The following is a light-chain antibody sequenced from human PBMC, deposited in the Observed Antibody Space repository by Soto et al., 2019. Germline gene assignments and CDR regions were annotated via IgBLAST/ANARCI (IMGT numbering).Light chain of an antibody. CDR1: SFNIGAGYD. V-gene: IGLV1-40*01. J-gene: IGLJ3*02. CDR2: GVD. Sequence: QSVLTQPPSVSEAPGQRVTISCTGSSFNIGAGYDVHWYRQLPGTAPRLLMYGVDNRPSGVPDRFSGSKSGTSASLAITGLQAEDEADHYCQSYDTSLRGWVFGGGTQLTVL. CDR3: QSYDTSLRGWV.